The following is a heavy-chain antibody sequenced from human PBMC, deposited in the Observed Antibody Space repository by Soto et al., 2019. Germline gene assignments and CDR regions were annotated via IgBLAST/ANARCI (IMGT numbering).Heavy chain of an antibody. Sequence: AASVKVSCKASGYTFTGYYMHWVRQAPGQGLEWMGWINPNSGGTNYAQKFQGRVTMTRDTSISTAYMELSRLRSDDTAVYYCAILPYDSSGYAFDYWGQGTLVTVSS. V-gene: IGHV1-2*02. CDR2: INPNSGGT. J-gene: IGHJ4*02. CDR1: GYTFTGYY. CDR3: AILPYDSSGYAFDY. D-gene: IGHD3-22*01.